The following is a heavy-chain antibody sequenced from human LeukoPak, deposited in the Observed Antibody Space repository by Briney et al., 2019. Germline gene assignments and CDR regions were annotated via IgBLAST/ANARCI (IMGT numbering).Heavy chain of an antibody. V-gene: IGHV3-20*04. D-gene: IGHD2-15*01. CDR3: ARGRGSSAKDY. CDR2: INWNGGST. CDR1: GFTFDDYG. J-gene: IGHJ4*02. Sequence: GGSLRLSCAASGFTFDDYGMSWVRQAPGKGLEWVSGINWNGGSTGYADSVKGRFTISRDNSKNTLYLQMGSLTTEDMAVYYCARGRGSSAKDYWGQGTLVTVSS.